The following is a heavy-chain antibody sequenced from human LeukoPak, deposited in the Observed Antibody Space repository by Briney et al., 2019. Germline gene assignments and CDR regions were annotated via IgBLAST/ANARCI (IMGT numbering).Heavy chain of an antibody. CDR1: GGSISTTIHY. CDR3: ARENDGSGSWTMTYYYYYYMDV. CDR2: IYSGGTT. J-gene: IGHJ6*03. V-gene: IGHV4-39*02. D-gene: IGHD3-10*01. Sequence: SETLSLTCSVSGGSISTTIHYWGWIRQPPGKGLEWIGNIYSGGTTHYNPSLKSRVTMSVDTSKNQFSLRLSSVTAADTAVYYCARENDGSGSWTMTYYYYYYMDVWGKGTTVTVSS.